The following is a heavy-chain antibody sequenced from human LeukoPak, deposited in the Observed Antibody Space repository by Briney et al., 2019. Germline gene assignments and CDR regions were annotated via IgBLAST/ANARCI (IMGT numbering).Heavy chain of an antibody. V-gene: IGHV4-61*09. Sequence: PSQTLSLTCTVSGGSISSGSYYWSWIRQPAGKGLEWIGHIYTRGTTNYNPFLKSRVIISLDTSKNQFSLKLTSVSAANTALYYCARDTXXXXQPPXFFDSWGPGTLVTVSS. CDR1: GGSISSGSYY. CDR2: IYTRGTT. CDR3: ARDTXXXXQPPXFFDS. J-gene: IGHJ4*02.